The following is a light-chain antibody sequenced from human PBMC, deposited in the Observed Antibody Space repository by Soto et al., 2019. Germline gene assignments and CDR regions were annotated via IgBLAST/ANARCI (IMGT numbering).Light chain of an antibody. CDR1: QSVSSSY. V-gene: IGKV3D-20*02. CDR3: QHRSNWPRLT. J-gene: IGKJ4*01. CDR2: SAS. Sequence: EIVLTQSPGTLSLSPGGRATLSCRTIQSVSSSYLAWYQQKPGQAPRLLIHSASSRATGIPARFSGSGSGTDFTLTISSLEPEDFAVYYCQHRSNWPRLTFGGGTKVDIK.